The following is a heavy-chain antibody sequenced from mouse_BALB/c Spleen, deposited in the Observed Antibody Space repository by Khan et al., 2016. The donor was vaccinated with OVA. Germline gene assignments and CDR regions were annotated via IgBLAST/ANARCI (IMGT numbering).Heavy chain of an antibody. CDR3: ARDGNYMDY. CDR2: IYHSGSI. Sequence: EVQLQESGPDLVKPSQSLSLTCTVTGYSITSGYSWHWIRQFPGNKLEWMGYIYHSGSITYNPSLKSRFSITRDTSKNLFFLQLNSVTTEDTATYYCARDGNYMDYWGQGTSVTVSS. J-gene: IGHJ4*01. V-gene: IGHV3-1*02. CDR1: GYSITSGYS. D-gene: IGHD2-1*01.